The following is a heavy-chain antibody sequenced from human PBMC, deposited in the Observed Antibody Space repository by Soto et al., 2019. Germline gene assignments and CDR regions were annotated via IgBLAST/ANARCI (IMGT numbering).Heavy chain of an antibody. CDR1: GVSFSGYY. D-gene: IGHD2-2*01. Sequence: PSETLSLTCAVYGVSFSGYYWSWIRQPPGKGLEWIGEINHSGSTNYNPSLKSRVTISVDASKNQFSLKLSSVTAADTAVYYCARGGDIVVVPAASGVSYYMDVWGKGTTVTVSS. V-gene: IGHV4-34*01. CDR2: INHSGST. J-gene: IGHJ6*03. CDR3: ARGGDIVVVPAASGVSYYMDV.